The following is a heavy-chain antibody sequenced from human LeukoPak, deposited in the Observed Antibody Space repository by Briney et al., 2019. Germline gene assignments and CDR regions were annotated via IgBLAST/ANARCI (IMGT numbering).Heavy chain of an antibody. V-gene: IGHV4-30-4*01. CDR1: GGSMSSGDYY. J-gene: IGHJ3*02. CDR2: IYYSGST. CDR3: ASGDYYDSSGYYPNAFDI. Sequence: SQTLSLTCTVSGGSMSSGDYYWSWIRQPPGKGLEWIGYIYYSGSTYYNPSLKSRVTISVDTSKNQFSLKLSSVTAADTAVYYCASGDYYDSSGYYPNAFDIWGQETMVTVSS. D-gene: IGHD3-22*01.